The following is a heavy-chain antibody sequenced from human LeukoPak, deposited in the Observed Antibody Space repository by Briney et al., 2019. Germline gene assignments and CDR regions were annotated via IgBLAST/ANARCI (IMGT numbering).Heavy chain of an antibody. J-gene: IGHJ4*02. D-gene: IGHD4-17*01. CDR2: VANSAYST. Sequence: GGSLRLSCTASGFTFSSYGMAWVRQAPGKGLEWVSGVANSAYSTFYADSVKGRFTTSRDNSKNTLHLQMNSLRAEDTAVYYCAKVGLPGDYGDYYFDFWGQGTLVTVSS. CDR1: GFTFSSYG. CDR3: AKVGLPGDYGDYYFDF. V-gene: IGHV3-23*01.